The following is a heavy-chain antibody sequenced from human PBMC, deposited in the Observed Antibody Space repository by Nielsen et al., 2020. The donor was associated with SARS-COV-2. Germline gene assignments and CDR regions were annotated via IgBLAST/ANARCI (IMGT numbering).Heavy chain of an antibody. CDR1: GYTFTSYY. CDR3: ARGYSGRETADAFDI. J-gene: IGHJ3*02. D-gene: IGHD1-26*01. V-gene: IGHV1-46*01. Sequence: ASVKVSCKASGYTFTSYYMHWVRQAPGQGLEWMGIINPSGGSTSYAQKFQGRVTMTRDTSTSTVYMELSSLRSEDTAVYYCARGYSGRETADAFDIWGQGTMVTVSS. CDR2: INPSGGST.